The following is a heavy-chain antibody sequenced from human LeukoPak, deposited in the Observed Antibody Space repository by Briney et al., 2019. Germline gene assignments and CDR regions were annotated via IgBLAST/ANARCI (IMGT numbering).Heavy chain of an antibody. V-gene: IGHV1-2*02. CDR2: INPNSGGT. D-gene: IGHD3-9*01. Sequence: ALVKVSCKASGYTFTGYYMHWVRQAPGQGLEWMGWINPNSGGTNYAQKFQGRVTMTRDTSISTAYMELSRLRSDDTAVYYCARDLKRHHFDWYYGMDVWGQGTTVTVSS. CDR3: ARDLKRHHFDWYYGMDV. CDR1: GYTFTGYY. J-gene: IGHJ6*02.